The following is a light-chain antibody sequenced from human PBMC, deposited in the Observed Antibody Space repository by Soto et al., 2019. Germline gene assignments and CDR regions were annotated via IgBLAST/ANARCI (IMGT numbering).Light chain of an antibody. CDR1: SRDVGACNH. CDR3: QSYDSSLSGYV. J-gene: IGLJ1*01. V-gene: IGLV2-14*01. CDR2: DNS. Sequence: ALTQPASVSGSPGQSITISCTGTSRDVGACNHVSWYQQHPGKAPKLLIYDNSNRPSGVSDRFSGSKSGTSASLAITGLQAEDEADYYCQSYDSSLSGYVFGTGTKVTVL.